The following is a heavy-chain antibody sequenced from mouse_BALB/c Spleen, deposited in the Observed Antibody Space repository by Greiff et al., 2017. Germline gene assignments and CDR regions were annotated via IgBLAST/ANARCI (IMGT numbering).Heavy chain of an antibody. V-gene: IGHV1S29*02. J-gene: IGHJ1*01. CDR2: IYPYNGGT. CDR3: ARGYDDWYFDV. D-gene: IGHD2-14*01. Sequence: EVQLQESGPELVKPGASVKISCKASGYTFTDYNMHWVKQSHGKSLEWIGYIYPYNGGTGYNQKFKSKATLTVDNSSSTAYMELRSLTSEDSAVYYCARGYDDWYFDVWGAGTTVTVSS. CDR1: GYTFTDYN.